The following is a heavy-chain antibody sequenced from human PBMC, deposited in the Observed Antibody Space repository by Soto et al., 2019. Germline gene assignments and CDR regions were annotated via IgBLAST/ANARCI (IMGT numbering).Heavy chain of an antibody. J-gene: IGHJ4*01. V-gene: IGHV3-15*07. CDR1: EVNSTNAW. Sequence: WLPMRLSCAVSEVNSTNAWINWVSKTTGKGLGWVGRIKSKTDGGTTDYAEPVKGRFAISRDDSNNMVYLQMNSLKIEDTAVYYCTTDSYSTIIIVRFDYWGHGTLVTVSS. D-gene: IGHD3-22*01. CDR3: TTDSYSTIIIVRFDY. CDR2: IKSKTDGGTT.